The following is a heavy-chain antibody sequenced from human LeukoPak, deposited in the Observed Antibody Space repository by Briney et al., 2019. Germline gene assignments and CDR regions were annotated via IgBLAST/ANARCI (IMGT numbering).Heavy chain of an antibody. J-gene: IGHJ4*02. Sequence: HGESLKISCKGSGYSFTSYSISWVRQMPGKGLEWMGRIDPSDSYTNYSPSFQGHVTISADKSISTAYLQWSSLKASDTAMYYCARLVRGRDSSGYDVYYSDYWGQGTLVTVSS. V-gene: IGHV5-10-1*01. CDR2: IDPSDSYT. CDR1: GYSFTSYS. D-gene: IGHD3-22*01. CDR3: ARLVRGRDSSGYDVYYSDY.